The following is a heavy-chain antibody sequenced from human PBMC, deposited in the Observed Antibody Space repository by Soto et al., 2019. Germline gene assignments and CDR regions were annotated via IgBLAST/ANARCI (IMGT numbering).Heavy chain of an antibody. Sequence: QLQLQESGSGLVKPSQTLSLTCAVSGGAISSGGYSWSWIRQPPGKGLEWIGYIYHSGSTYYNPSHTSQVPLSVDLTTVTASLKLRSLSATYSAVYYCASGAPVLFDYWAQGTLVTVSS. CDR3: ASGAPVLFDY. CDR2: IYHSGST. V-gene: IGHV4-30-2*01. CDR1: GGAISSGGYS. J-gene: IGHJ4*02. D-gene: IGHD3-10*01.